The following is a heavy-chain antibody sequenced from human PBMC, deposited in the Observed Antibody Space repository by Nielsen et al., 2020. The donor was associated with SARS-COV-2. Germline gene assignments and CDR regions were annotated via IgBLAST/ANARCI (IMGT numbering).Heavy chain of an antibody. CDR3: ARPIAAAAYSHYYYGMDV. CDR1: GYTFTSYY. D-gene: IGHD6-13*01. Sequence: ASVKVSCKASGYTFTSYYMHWVRQAPGQGLEWMGIINPSGGSTSYAQKFQGRVTMTRDTSTSTVYMELSSLRSEDTAVYYCARPIAAAAYSHYYYGMDVWGQGTTVTVSS. CDR2: INPSGGST. V-gene: IGHV1-46*01. J-gene: IGHJ6*02.